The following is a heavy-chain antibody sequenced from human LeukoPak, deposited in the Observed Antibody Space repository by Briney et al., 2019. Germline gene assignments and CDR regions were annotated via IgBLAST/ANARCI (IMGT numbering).Heavy chain of an antibody. J-gene: IGHJ3*02. V-gene: IGHV4-59*01. CDR1: GGSLSTYY. CDR3: ARASTYYDILTGYYNVGAFDI. Sequence: SETLSLTCTVSGGSLSTYYWSWVRQSPGKGLEWIGYFSYTGSTNYNPSLNHRVTISADTAINQFSLKLSSVTAADTAVYYCARASTYYDILTGYYNVGAFDIWGQGTMVTVSS. D-gene: IGHD3-9*01. CDR2: FSYTGST.